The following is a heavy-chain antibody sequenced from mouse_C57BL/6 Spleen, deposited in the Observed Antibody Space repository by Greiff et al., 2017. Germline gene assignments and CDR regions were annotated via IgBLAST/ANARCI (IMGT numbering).Heavy chain of an antibody. D-gene: IGHD1-1*01. Sequence: VQLQQSGPELVKPGASVKISCKASGYTFTDYYMNWVKQSHGKSLEWIGDSNPNNGGTSYNQKFKGKATLTVDKSSSTAYMELRSLTSEDSAVYYCARRDYGSSSWFAYWGQGTLVTVSA. CDR3: ARRDYGSSSWFAY. J-gene: IGHJ3*01. CDR2: SNPNNGGT. CDR1: GYTFTDYY. V-gene: IGHV1-26*01.